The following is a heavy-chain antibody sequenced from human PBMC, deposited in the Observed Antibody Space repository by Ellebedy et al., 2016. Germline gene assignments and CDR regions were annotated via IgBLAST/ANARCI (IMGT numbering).Heavy chain of an antibody. V-gene: IGHV4-59*08. D-gene: IGHD2-2*01. CDR1: GSLSTFY. J-gene: IGHJ5*02. CDR3: ARSRSCDSTTCYEDYNYFGP. Sequence: SETLSLTCSVSGSLSTFYWSWIRQPPGKGLEWIGHVFHSGTTSYNPSLRSRVTISIDTSKNQFSLKLSSVTAADTAMYYCARSRSCDSTTCYEDYNYFGPWGQGTLVTVSS. CDR2: VFHSGTT.